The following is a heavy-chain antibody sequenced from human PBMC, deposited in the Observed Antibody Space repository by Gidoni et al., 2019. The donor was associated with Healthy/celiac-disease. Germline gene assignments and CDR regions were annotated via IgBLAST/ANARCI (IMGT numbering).Heavy chain of an antibody. Sequence: EVQLVESGGGLVQPGGSLRLSCAASGFTFSSYWMSWVRQAPGKGLEWVANIKQDGSEKYYVDSVKGRFTISRDNAKNSLYLQMNSLRAEDTAVYYCARADYGDLVLLVYWGQGTLVTVSS. D-gene: IGHD4-17*01. CDR3: ARADYGDLVLLVY. J-gene: IGHJ4*02. CDR2: IKQDGSEK. CDR1: GFTFSSYW. V-gene: IGHV3-7*01.